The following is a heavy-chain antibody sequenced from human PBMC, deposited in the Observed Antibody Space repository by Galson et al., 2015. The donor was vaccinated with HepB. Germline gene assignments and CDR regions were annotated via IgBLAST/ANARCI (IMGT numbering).Heavy chain of an antibody. CDR3: TRDTAMLEQQPANPIPYNWFDP. V-gene: IGHV3-49*04. D-gene: IGHD5-18*01. CDR2: IRSKAYGGTT. Sequence: SLRLSCAASGFTFGDYAMSWVRQAPGKGLEWVGFIRSKAYGGTTEYAASVKGRFTISRDDSKSIAYLQMNSLKTEDTAVYYCTRDTAMLEQQPANPIPYNWFDPWGQGTLVTVSS. CDR1: GFTFGDYA. J-gene: IGHJ5*02.